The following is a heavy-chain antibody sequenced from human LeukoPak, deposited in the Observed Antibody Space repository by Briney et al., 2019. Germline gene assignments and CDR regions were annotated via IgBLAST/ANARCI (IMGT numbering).Heavy chain of an antibody. CDR3: ARFVVVTAGDY. J-gene: IGHJ4*01. CDR1: GFTLRNYW. D-gene: IGHD2-21*02. V-gene: IGHV3-74*01. CDR2: LHSNGAFT. Sequence: GSLRLSCSASGFTLRNYWMHWVRQAPGKGLVWVARLHSNGAFTTYADSVKGRFTISRDTAKNTLYLQMNSLRVEDTAVYYCARFVVVTAGDYWGQGTLVTVSS.